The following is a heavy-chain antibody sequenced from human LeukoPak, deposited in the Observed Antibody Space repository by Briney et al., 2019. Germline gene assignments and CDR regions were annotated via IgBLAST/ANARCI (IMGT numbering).Heavy chain of an antibody. Sequence: ASVKVSCKASGYTFTSYYMHWVRQAPGQGLEWMGWINPNSGGTNYAQKFQGRVTMTRDTSISTAYMELSSLRSEDTAVYYCATDLGLDGGRYSGGWGQGTLVTVSS. CDR2: INPNSGGT. V-gene: IGHV1-2*02. D-gene: IGHD1-26*01. CDR1: GYTFTSYY. J-gene: IGHJ4*02. CDR3: ATDLGLDGGRYSGG.